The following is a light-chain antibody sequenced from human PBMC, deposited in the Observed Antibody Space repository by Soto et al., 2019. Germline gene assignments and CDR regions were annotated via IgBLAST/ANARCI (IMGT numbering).Light chain of an antibody. CDR1: QSVSSSY. CDR2: CAS. J-gene: IGKJ4*01. Sequence: EIVLTQSPGTLSLSPGERASLSCRASQSVSSSYLAWYQQKPGQAPRLLSYCASSRATGIPDRLSGSGSGTDFTLTISRLEPEDFAVYYCQQYGSSPLTFGGGTKVEIK. V-gene: IGKV3-20*01. CDR3: QQYGSSPLT.